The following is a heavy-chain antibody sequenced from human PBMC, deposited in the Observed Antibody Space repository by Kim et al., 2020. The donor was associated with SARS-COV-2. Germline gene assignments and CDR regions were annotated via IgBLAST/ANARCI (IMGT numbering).Heavy chain of an antibody. CDR1: GGSFSGYY. D-gene: IGHD3-3*01. CDR2: INHSGST. Sequence: SETLSLTCAVYGGSFSGYYWSWIRQPPGKGLEWIGEINHSGSTNYNPSLKSRVTISVDTSKNQFSLKLSSVTAADTAVYYCARVPAARNDFWSGYYRTRSYFDYWGQGTLVTVSS. CDR3: ARVPAARNDFWSGYYRTRSYFDY. J-gene: IGHJ4*02. V-gene: IGHV4-34*01.